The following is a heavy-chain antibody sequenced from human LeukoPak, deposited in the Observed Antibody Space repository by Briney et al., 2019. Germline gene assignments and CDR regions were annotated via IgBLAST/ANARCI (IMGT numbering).Heavy chain of an antibody. Sequence: PSETLSLTCTVSGGSISSYYWTWIRQPPGKGLEWIGEINHSGSTNYNPSLKSRVTISVDTSKNQFSLKLSSVTAADTAVYYCARDGSSGYFDYWGQGTLVTVSS. CDR1: GGSISSYY. J-gene: IGHJ4*02. V-gene: IGHV4-34*01. D-gene: IGHD6-19*01. CDR3: ARDGSSGYFDY. CDR2: INHSGST.